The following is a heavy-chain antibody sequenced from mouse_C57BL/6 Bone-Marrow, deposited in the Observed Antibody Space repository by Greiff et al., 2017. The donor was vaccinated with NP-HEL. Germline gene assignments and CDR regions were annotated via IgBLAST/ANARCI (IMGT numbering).Heavy chain of an antibody. CDR1: GYTFTSYW. CDR2: IDPSDSYT. J-gene: IGHJ4*01. CDR3: ARLYAMDY. Sequence: QVQLQQPGAELVRPGTSVKLSCKASGYTFTSYWMHWVKQRPGQGLEWIGVIDPSDSYTNYNQKFKGKATLTVDTSSSTAYMQLSSLTSEDSAVYYCARLYAMDYWGQGTSVTVSS. V-gene: IGHV1-59*01.